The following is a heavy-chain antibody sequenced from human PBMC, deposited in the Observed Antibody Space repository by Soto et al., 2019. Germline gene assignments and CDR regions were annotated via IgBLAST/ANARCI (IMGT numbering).Heavy chain of an antibody. J-gene: IGHJ6*02. V-gene: IGHV4-59*08. CDR1: GGSISGYY. CDR3: ARSPDSSGYYPRRYYYGMDV. CDR2: IYYSGST. D-gene: IGHD3-22*01. Sequence: SETLSRTCTVSGGSISGYYWSWIRQPPGKGLEWIGYIYYSGSTNYNPSLKSRVTISVDTSKNQFSLKLSSVTAADTAVYYCARSPDSSGYYPRRYYYGMDVWGQGTTVTVS.